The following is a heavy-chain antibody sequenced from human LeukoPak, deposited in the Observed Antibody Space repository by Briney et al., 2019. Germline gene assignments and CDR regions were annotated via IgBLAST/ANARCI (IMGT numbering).Heavy chain of an antibody. J-gene: IGHJ4*02. Sequence: PSETLSLTCTVSGGSISSYYWSWFQQPAGKGLEWIGRIYTSGSTNYNPSLKSRVTMSVDTSKNQFSLKLSSVTAADTAVYYCARDGYSGSYFPYYFDYWGQGTLVTVSS. CDR2: IYTSGST. D-gene: IGHD1-26*01. V-gene: IGHV4-4*07. CDR1: GGSISSYY. CDR3: ARDGYSGSYFPYYFDY.